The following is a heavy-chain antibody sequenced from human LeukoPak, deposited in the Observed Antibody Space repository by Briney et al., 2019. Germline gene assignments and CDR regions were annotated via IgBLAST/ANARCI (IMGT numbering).Heavy chain of an antibody. CDR1: GYTFTSYG. Sequence: GASVKVSCKASGYTFTSYGISWVRQAPGQGLEWMEWISAYNGNTNYAQKLQGRVTMTTNTSTSTAYMELRSLRSDDTAVYYCARGGIYEQWLVKLDYWGQGTLVTVSS. J-gene: IGHJ4*02. D-gene: IGHD6-19*01. CDR2: ISAYNGNT. CDR3: ARGGIYEQWLVKLDY. V-gene: IGHV1-18*01.